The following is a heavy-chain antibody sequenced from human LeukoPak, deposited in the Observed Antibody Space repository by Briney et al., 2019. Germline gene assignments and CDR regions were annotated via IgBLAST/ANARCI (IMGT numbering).Heavy chain of an antibody. V-gene: IGHV3-74*01. CDR1: GFTFSSHW. Sequence: PGGSLRLSCAASGFTFSSHWMHWVRQAPGKGLVWVSRINSDGSITSYADSVKGRFTISRDNAKDTLYLQMNSLRAEDAAVYYCASPMWDTAIYDYWGQGTLVTVSS. D-gene: IGHD5-18*01. CDR2: INSDGSIT. J-gene: IGHJ4*02. CDR3: ASPMWDTAIYDY.